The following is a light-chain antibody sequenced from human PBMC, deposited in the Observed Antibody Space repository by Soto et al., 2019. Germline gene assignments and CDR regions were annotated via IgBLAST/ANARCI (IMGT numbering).Light chain of an antibody. J-gene: IGKJ5*01. CDR3: QQRSNWPPVIT. V-gene: IGKV3-11*01. CDR2: DAS. Sequence: EIVLTQSPATLSLSPGERATLSCRASQTFSSHLAWYQQKPGQAPRLLIYDASKMATGIPARFSGRGSGTYFTLTISSLEPEDFAVYYCQQRSNWPPVITFGQGTRLEIK. CDR1: QTFSSH.